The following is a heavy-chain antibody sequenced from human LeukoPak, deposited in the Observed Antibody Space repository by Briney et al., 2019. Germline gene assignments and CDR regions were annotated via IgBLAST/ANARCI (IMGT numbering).Heavy chain of an antibody. D-gene: IGHD2-15*01. V-gene: IGHV3-30-3*01. CDR3: ASPPATNLDY. J-gene: IGHJ4*02. CDR2: ISYDGSNK. CDR1: GFTFSSYA. Sequence: GRSLRLSCAASGFTFSSYAMHWVHQAPGKGLEWVAVISYDGSNKYYADSVKGRFTISRDNSKNTLYLQMNSLRAEDTAVYYCASPPATNLDYWGQGTLVTVSS.